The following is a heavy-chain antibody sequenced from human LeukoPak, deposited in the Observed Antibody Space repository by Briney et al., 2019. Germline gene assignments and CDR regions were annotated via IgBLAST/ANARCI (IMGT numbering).Heavy chain of an antibody. V-gene: IGHV3-23*01. CDR1: EFTFSSYA. J-gene: IGHJ4*02. D-gene: IGHD2-8*01. Sequence: PGGSLRLSYAASEFTFSSYAMSWVRQAPGKGLEWVSLISSSGSATYYADSVKGRFTISRDNSKNTLYLQMNSLRAEDTAVYYCASDALMVYAHQGYWGQGTPVTVSS. CDR3: ASDALMVYAHQGY. CDR2: ISSSGSAT.